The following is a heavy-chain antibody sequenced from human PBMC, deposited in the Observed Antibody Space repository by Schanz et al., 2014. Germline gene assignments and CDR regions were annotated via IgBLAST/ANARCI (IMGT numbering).Heavy chain of an antibody. CDR1: GFIVRSNY. V-gene: IGHV3-66*01. Sequence: EVQLVESGGGLVQPGGSLRLSCAVSGFIVRSNYMTWVRQAPGKGLEWVSAINTGVNTYYADSVRGRFTMSRDNSKNTLYLQVTSLRAQDTAVYYFARAGYDANYLIHPWVHGTLVAVSS. J-gene: IGHJ1*01. D-gene: IGHD2-2*01. CDR2: INTGVNT. CDR3: ARAGYDANYLIHP.